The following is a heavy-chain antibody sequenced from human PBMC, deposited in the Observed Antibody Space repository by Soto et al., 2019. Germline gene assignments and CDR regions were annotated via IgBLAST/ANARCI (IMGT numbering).Heavy chain of an antibody. CDR2: IYTSGST. CDR1: GGSFSGYY. CDR3: ARDWIEATMGGNWFDP. V-gene: IGHV4-4*07. Sequence: SETLSLTCAVYGGSFSGYYWSWIRQPAGKGLEWIGRIYTSGSTNYNPSLKSRVTMSVDTSKNQFSLKLSSVTAADTAVYYCARDWIEATMGGNWFDPWGQGTLVTVSS. J-gene: IGHJ5*02. D-gene: IGHD5-12*01.